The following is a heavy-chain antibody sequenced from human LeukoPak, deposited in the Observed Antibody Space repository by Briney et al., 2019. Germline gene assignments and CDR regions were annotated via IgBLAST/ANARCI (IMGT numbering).Heavy chain of an antibody. Sequence: ETSLRLSCAASGFTFSSYGMHWVRQAPGKGLEWVALISFDGTNKYYADSVKGRFTISRDNAKNTLSLQMNSLRADDTAVYYCISDHTGHDDYWGQGTLVTVSS. D-gene: IGHD1-1*01. CDR1: GFTFSSYG. CDR3: ISDHTGHDDY. V-gene: IGHV3-30*03. CDR2: ISFDGTNK. J-gene: IGHJ4*02.